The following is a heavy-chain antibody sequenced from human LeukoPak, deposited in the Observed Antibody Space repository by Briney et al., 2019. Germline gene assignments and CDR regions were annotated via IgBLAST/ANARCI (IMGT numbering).Heavy chain of an antibody. CDR1: GFTFSSYG. D-gene: IGHD3-9*01. J-gene: IGHJ4*02. Sequence: PGGSLRLSCAASGFTFSSYGMSWVRQAPGKGLEWVSAISGSGGSTYYADSVKGRFTISRDNSKNTLYLQMNSLRAEDTAVYYCAKRGTVLRYFDWLPKEDYYFDYWGQGTLVTVSS. CDR3: AKRGTVLRYFDWLPKEDYYFDY. V-gene: IGHV3-23*01. CDR2: ISGSGGST.